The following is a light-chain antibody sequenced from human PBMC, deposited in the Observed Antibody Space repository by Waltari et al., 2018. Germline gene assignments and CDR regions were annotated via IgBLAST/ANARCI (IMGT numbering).Light chain of an antibody. V-gene: IGKV1-39*01. J-gene: IGKJ5*01. CDR2: VAS. CDR3: QQTYTVPPIT. Sequence: DIQMTQSPSSLSASVGDRVTISCRASHNISTSVNWYQQKRGKAHQLLIYVASTLRSGGPSRFSGRGSGTDFTLTIASLQPDDFATYYCQQTYTVPPITFGQGTRLDIK. CDR1: HNISTS.